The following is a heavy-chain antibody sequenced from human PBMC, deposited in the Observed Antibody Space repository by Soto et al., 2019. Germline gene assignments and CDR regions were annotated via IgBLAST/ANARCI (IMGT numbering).Heavy chain of an antibody. CDR3: ARGWLRDPWMY. V-gene: IGHV3-21*01. Sequence: EVQLVESGGGLVKPGGSLRLSCAASGFTFSTYNMNWVRQAPGKGLEWAASISSTSVYMYYANSLKGRFTISRANAKSSLYLQVNSLRAEDTAVYYCARGWLRDPWMYWGQGTLVTVSS. D-gene: IGHD5-12*01. J-gene: IGHJ4*02. CDR2: ISSTSVYM. CDR1: GFTFSTYN.